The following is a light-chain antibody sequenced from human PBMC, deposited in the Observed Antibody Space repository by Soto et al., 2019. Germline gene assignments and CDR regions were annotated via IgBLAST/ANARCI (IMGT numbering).Light chain of an antibody. Sequence: DIQMTQSPSTLSASVGDRVTITCRASQSVSNWLAWYQQKPGKAPKLLIYDASSLESGVPSRFSGSGSGTEFTLTISSLQPEDFACYYCQQYNSYSPWTFGQGTKVEIK. V-gene: IGKV1-5*01. J-gene: IGKJ1*01. CDR1: QSVSNW. CDR3: QQYNSYSPWT. CDR2: DAS.